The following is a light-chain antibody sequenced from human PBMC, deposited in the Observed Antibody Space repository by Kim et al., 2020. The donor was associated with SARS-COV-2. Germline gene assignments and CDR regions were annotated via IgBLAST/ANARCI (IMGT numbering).Light chain of an antibody. V-gene: IGLV1-51*01. CDR3: VTWDFDLSGVL. Sequence: QQVSISYAGRSANIGYYDVSWYQQLPGTAPRLLIYDSTRRPSGMPDRFSGAKSGTSATLAISGLQTGDEADYYCVTWDFDLSGVLFGGGTQLTVL. CDR2: DST. J-gene: IGLJ2*01. CDR1: SANIGYYD.